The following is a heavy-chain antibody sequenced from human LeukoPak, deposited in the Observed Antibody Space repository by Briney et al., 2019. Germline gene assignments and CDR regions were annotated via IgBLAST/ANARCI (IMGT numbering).Heavy chain of an antibody. CDR1: GFTFSSYW. CDR2: IKQDGSEK. J-gene: IGHJ3*02. D-gene: IGHD2-21*02. CDR3: AREAPYCGGDCYSGGGAFDI. Sequence: GGSLRLSCAASGFTFSSYWMSWVRQAPGKGLEWVANIKQDGSEKYYVDSVKGRFTISRDNAKNSLYLQMNSLRAEDTAVYYCAREAPYCGGDCYSGGGAFDIWGQGTMVTVSS. V-gene: IGHV3-7*03.